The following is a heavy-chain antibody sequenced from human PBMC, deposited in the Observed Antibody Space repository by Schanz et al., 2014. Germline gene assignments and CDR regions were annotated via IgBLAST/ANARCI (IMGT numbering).Heavy chain of an antibody. D-gene: IGHD3-22*01. J-gene: IGHJ6*02. CDR1: TSLFSLPV. CDR2: MWNDGIKT. CDR3: ARAQRVIRLYYGVDV. Sequence: QVDLVASGGCVVQPGRSLTLSCAVSTSLFSLPVIHWVLQAPGKGLERVAVMWNDGIKTHYADSGKGRFTISRDNSMNTVYLQMNSLRSDDAAVYYCARAQRVIRLYYGVDVWGQGTTVTVSS. V-gene: IGHV3-30*14.